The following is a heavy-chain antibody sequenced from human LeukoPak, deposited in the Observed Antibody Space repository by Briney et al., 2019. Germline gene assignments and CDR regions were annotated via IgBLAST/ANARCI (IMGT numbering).Heavy chain of an antibody. CDR2: IYYSGST. CDR1: GGSIGSYY. V-gene: IGHV4-59*01. CDR3: ARARAAAGYYYYGMDV. Sequence: SETLSLTCTVSGGSIGSYYWSWIRQPPGKGLEWIGYIYYSGSTNYNPSLKSRVTISVDTSKNQFSLKLSSVTAADTAVYYCARARAAAGYYYYGMDVWGQGTTVTVSS. J-gene: IGHJ6*02. D-gene: IGHD6-13*01.